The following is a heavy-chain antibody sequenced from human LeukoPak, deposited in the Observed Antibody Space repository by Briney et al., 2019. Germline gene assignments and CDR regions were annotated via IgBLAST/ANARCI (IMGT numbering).Heavy chain of an antibody. Sequence: TGGSLRLSCAASGFAFSTYGMNWVRQAPGKGLEWVSSISGSGDSTSYADSVKGRFIISRDNSKNTVFLQMSSLRGEDTALYYCTKSGPSYYEHWGQGILVTVSS. CDR2: ISGSGDST. J-gene: IGHJ4*02. V-gene: IGHV3-23*01. D-gene: IGHD1-26*01. CDR3: TKSGPSYYEH. CDR1: GFAFSTYG.